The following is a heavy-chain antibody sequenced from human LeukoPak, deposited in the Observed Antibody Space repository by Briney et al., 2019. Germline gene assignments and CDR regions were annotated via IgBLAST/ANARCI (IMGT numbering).Heavy chain of an antibody. CDR2: INHSGST. V-gene: IGHV4-38-2*02. J-gene: IGHJ6*03. CDR3: ARQVGANRSHRGYYYMDV. Sequence: ETSETLSLTCTVSGHSISSDFYWAWIRQPPGKGLEWIGEINHSGSTNYNPSLKSRVTISVDTSKNQFSLKLSSVTAADTAVYYCARQVGANRSHRGYYYMDVWGKGTTVTISS. CDR1: GHSISSDFY. D-gene: IGHD1-26*01.